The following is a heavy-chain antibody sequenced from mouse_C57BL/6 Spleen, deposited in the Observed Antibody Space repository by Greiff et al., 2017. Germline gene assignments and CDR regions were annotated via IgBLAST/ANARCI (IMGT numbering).Heavy chain of an antibody. J-gene: IGHJ2*01. CDR1: GYSFTGYY. D-gene: IGHD1-1*01. CDR3: ARLDTTVVSDY. Sequence: VQLQQSGPELVKPGASVKISCKASGYSFTGYYMNWVKQSPEKSLEWIGEINPSTGGTTYNQKFKAKATLTVDKSSSTAYMQLKSLTSEDSAVYYCARLDTTVVSDYWGQGTTLTVSS. CDR2: INPSTGGT. V-gene: IGHV1-42*01.